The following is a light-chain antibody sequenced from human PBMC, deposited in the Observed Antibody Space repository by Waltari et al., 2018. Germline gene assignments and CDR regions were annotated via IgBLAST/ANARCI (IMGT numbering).Light chain of an antibody. V-gene: IGKV4-1*01. CDR2: WAS. J-gene: IGKJ1*01. Sequence: DIVMTQSPDSLAVSLGERATINCKSSQSVLYSSNNKNYVAWYQQKSGQPPKLLIYWASSRESGVPDRFGGSGFGTDFTLTISNLQAEDVAVYYCQQYYSALRTFGQGTKVEIK. CDR3: QQYYSALRT. CDR1: QSVLYSSNNKNY.